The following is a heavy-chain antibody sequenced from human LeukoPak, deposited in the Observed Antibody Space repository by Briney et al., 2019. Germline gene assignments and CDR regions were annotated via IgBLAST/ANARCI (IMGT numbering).Heavy chain of an antibody. D-gene: IGHD6-19*01. J-gene: IGHJ4*02. CDR3: PRVRSGWYVFDY. V-gene: IGHV4-39*01. Sequence: SETLSLTCTVSGVSISSSSYYWGWIRQPPGKGVEWIGSIYCSGSTYYNPSLKSRVTISVDTSKNKVSLKLSSVTPAGTGWLCCPRVRSGWYVFDYWGQGTLVTVSS. CDR2: IYCSGST. CDR1: GVSISSSSYY.